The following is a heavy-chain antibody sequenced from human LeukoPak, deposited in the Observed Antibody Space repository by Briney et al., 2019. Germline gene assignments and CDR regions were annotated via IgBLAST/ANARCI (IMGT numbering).Heavy chain of an antibody. D-gene: IGHD3-22*01. Sequence: SETLSLTCTVSGGSISSYYWSWIRQPPGKGLEWVGYIYYSGSTNYKPSLNSRVTISVDASKNQFSLKLSSVTAADTAVYYCARMYYYDTSGSNYYYGMDVWGQGTTVIVSS. CDR2: IYYSGST. CDR3: ARMYYYDTSGSNYYYGMDV. V-gene: IGHV4-59*01. J-gene: IGHJ6*02. CDR1: GGSISSYY.